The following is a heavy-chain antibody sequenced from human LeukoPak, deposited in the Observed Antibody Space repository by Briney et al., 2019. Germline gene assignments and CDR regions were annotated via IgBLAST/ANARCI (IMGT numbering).Heavy chain of an antibody. CDR2: IRSKAYGGTT. V-gene: IGHV3-49*04. CDR3: TRDIDSSGWYQQDY. J-gene: IGHJ4*02. D-gene: IGHD6-13*01. CDR1: GFTFGDYA. Sequence: PGRSLRLSCTASGFTFGDYAMSWVRQAPGKGLEWVGFIRSKAYGGTTEYAASVKGRFTISRDDSKSIAYLQMNSLKTEDTAVYYCTRDIDSSGWYQQDYWGQGTLVTVSS.